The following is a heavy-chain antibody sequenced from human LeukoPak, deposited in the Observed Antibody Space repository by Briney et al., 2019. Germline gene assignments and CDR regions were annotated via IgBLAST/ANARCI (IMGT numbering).Heavy chain of an antibody. CDR3: ARGGGVHDYVFDY. CDR1: GGSISNYY. D-gene: IGHD4-17*01. J-gene: IGHJ4*02. Sequence: PSETLSLTCTVSGGSISNYYWSWIRQPPGKGLEWIGCVYYSGSTKYNPSLKSRVTISVGTSKNQFSLKLSSVTAADTAVYYCARGGGVHDYVFDYWGQGTLVPVSS. V-gene: IGHV4-59*01. CDR2: VYYSGST.